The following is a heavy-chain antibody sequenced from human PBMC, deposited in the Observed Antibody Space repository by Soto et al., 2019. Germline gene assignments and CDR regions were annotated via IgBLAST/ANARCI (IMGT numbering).Heavy chain of an antibody. J-gene: IGHJ5*01. CDR2: IYKSATT. CDR3: ARGRYCLNGRCFPNWFDS. D-gene: IGHD2-15*01. V-gene: IGHV4-30-4*01. CDR1: GDSISSVDYF. Sequence: SETLSLTCSVSGDSISSVDYFWAWIRQPPGQALEYIGYIYKSATTYYNPSFESRVAISLDTSKSQFSLNVTSVTAADTAVYFCARGRYCLNGRCFPNWFDSWGQGTLVTVSS.